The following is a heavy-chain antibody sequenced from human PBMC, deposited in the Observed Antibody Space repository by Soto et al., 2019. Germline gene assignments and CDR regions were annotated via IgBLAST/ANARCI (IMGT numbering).Heavy chain of an antibody. V-gene: IGHV5-51*01. CDR3: AGPHCSGGSCYSHYFDY. CDR2: IYSCDSDT. CDR1: GYSFHSYW. J-gene: IGHJ4*02. Sequence: PGESLKISCKGSGYSFHSYWIGWVRQMPEKGLEWMGIIYSCDSDTRYSPSFQGQVTISADKSISTAYLQWSSLKASDTAMYYCAGPHCSGGSCYSHYFDYWGQGTLVTVSS. D-gene: IGHD2-15*01.